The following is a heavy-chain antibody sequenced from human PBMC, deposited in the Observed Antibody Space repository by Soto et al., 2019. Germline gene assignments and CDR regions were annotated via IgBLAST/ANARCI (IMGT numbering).Heavy chain of an antibody. J-gene: IGHJ6*03. CDR1: GFTFSSYW. V-gene: IGHV3-74*01. Sequence: GESLRLSCAASGFTFSSYWMHWVRQAPGKGLVWVSRINSDGSSTSYADSVKGRFTISRDNAKNTLYLQMNSLRAEDTAVYYCARVVTARSYYYYMDVWGKGTTVTVSS. CDR3: ARVVTARSYYYYMDV. CDR2: INSDGSST.